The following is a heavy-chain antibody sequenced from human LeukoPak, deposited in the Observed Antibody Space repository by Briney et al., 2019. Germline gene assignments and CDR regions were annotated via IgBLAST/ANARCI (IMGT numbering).Heavy chain of an antibody. CDR3: ARVGSLYCSGDSCYWFDP. CDR1: GGTFSSYA. J-gene: IGHJ5*02. D-gene: IGHD2-15*01. V-gene: IGHV1-69*01. Sequence: SVKVSCKASGGTFSSYAISWVRQAPGQGLEWMGGIIPIFGTANYAQKFQGRVTITADESTSTAYMELSSLRSEDTAVYYCARVGSLYCSGDSCYWFDPWGQGTLVTVSS. CDR2: IIPIFGTA.